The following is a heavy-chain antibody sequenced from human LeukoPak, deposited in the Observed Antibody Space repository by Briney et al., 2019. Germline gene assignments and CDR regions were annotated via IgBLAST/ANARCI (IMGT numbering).Heavy chain of an antibody. CDR2: INPNSGGT. V-gene: IGHV1-2*02. CDR1: GGTFSSYA. CDR3: ARGVVRGVIRVYYYYYYMDV. J-gene: IGHJ6*03. D-gene: IGHD3-10*01. Sequence: GSSVKVSCKASGGTFSSYAISWVRQAPGQGLEWMGWINPNSGGTNYAQKFQGRVTMTRDTSISTAYMELSRLRSDDTAVYYCARGVVRGVIRVYYYYYYMDVWGKGTTVTVSS.